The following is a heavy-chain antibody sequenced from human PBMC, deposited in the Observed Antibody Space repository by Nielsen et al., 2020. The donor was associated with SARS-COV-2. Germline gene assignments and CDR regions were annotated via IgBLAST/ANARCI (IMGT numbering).Heavy chain of an antibody. J-gene: IGHJ2*01. CDR1: SGSISSYY. CDR3: ARGSWSYWYFDL. CDR2: VSYSGST. Sequence: SETLSLTCTVSSGSISSYYWSWFRQPPGQGLEWIGYVSYSGSTDSNPSLKSRVTISVDTSKNQFSLKLSSVTAADTAVYYCARGSWSYWYFDLWGRGTLVTVSS. V-gene: IGHV4-59*12.